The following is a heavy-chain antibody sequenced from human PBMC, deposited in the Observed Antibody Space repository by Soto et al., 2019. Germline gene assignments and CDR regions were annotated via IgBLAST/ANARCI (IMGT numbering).Heavy chain of an antibody. D-gene: IGHD3-9*01. CDR2: INPNSGGT. CDR3: ARGGFYVILTGPYRHDAFAI. Sequence: ASVKVSCKASGYTFTGYYMHWVRQAPGQGLEWMGWINPNSGGTNYAQKFQGWVTMTRDTSISTAYMELSRLRSDDTAVYYCARGGFYVILTGPYRHDAFAIWGQGTMVTVSS. CDR1: GYTFTGYY. J-gene: IGHJ3*02. V-gene: IGHV1-2*04.